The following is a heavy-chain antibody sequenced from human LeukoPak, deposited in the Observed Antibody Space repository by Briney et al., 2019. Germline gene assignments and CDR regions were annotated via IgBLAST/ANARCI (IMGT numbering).Heavy chain of an antibody. D-gene: IGHD2-2*01. CDR1: GYTFTSYG. V-gene: IGHV1-8*03. CDR2: MNPNSGNT. CDR3: ARTRYCSSTSCPSYYYYYMDV. J-gene: IGHJ6*03. Sequence: EASVKVSCKASGYTFTSYGISWVRQATGQGLEWMGWMNPNSGNTGYAQKFQGRVTITRNTSISTAYMELSSLRSEDTAVYYCARTRYCSSTSCPSYYYYYMDVWGKGTTVTVSS.